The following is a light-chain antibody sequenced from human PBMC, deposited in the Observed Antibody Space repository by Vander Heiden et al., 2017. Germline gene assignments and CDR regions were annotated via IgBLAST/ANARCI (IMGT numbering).Light chain of an antibody. CDR1: QSISSY. Sequence: IQITQHPSSLSASVGDRVTITCRASQSISSYLAWYQQKPGKAPKLLIYAASSLQSGVPSRFSGSGSGTDFTLTISSLQPDDFATYYCQQYYSNLTFTFGQGTKVEIK. CDR2: AAS. V-gene: IGKV1-39*01. CDR3: QQYYSNLTFT. J-gene: IGKJ4*01.